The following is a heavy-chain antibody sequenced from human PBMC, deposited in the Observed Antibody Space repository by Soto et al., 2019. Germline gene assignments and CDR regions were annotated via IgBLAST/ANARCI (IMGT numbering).Heavy chain of an antibody. J-gene: IGHJ6*02. Sequence: GGSLRLSCAASGFTFSSYGMHWVRQAPGKGLEWVAVIWYDGSNKYYADSVKGRFTISRDNSKNTLYLQMNSLRAEDTAVYYCARDPPTMGTAPLWTTVTSADGMDVWGQGTTVTVSS. CDR3: ARDPPTMGTAPLWTTVTSADGMDV. V-gene: IGHV3-33*01. D-gene: IGHD4-4*01. CDR1: GFTFSSYG. CDR2: IWYDGSNK.